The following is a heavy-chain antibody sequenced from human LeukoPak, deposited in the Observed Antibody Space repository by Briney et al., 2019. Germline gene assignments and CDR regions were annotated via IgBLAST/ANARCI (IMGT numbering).Heavy chain of an antibody. V-gene: IGHV3-30*18. J-gene: IGHJ4*02. CDR3: AKDIYDYGDYVRRLNTDY. CDR1: GFTFSSYG. Sequence: GGSLRLSCAASGFTFSSYGMHWVRQAPGKGLEWVAVISYDGSNKCYADSVKGRFTISRDNSKNTLYLQMNSLRAEDTAVYYCAKDIYDYGDYVRRLNTDYWGQGTLVTVSS. CDR2: ISYDGSNK. D-gene: IGHD4-17*01.